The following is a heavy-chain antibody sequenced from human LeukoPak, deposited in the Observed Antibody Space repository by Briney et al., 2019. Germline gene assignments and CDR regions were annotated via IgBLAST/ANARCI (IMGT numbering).Heavy chain of an antibody. D-gene: IGHD3-3*01. V-gene: IGHV3-23*01. CDR3: AKDESYYDFWSGYYTGWFDP. CDR2: ISGSGGST. Sequence: PGGSLRLSCAASGFTFSSYAMSWVRQAPGKGLEWVSAISGSGGSTYYADSVNGRFTISRDNSKNTLYLQMNSLRAEDTAVYYCAKDESYYDFWSGYYTGWFDPWGQGTLVTVSS. J-gene: IGHJ5*02. CDR1: GFTFSSYA.